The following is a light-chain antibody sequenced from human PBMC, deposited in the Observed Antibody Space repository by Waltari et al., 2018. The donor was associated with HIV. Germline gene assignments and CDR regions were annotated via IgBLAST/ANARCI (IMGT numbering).Light chain of an antibody. Sequence: DIVLTQSPGTLSLSSGGRVTPSCRASQSISNSYLAWYQQKPGQPPSLLIYGAFSRATGIPDRFRGSGSGTDFTLTISRLEPEDFAVYYCQQYGSSPPITFGPGTKVDIK. V-gene: IGKV3-20*01. CDR3: QQYGSSPPIT. J-gene: IGKJ3*01. CDR2: GAF. CDR1: QSISNSY.